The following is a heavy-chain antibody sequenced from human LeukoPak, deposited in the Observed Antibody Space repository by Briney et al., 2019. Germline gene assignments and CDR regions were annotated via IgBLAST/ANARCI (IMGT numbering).Heavy chain of an antibody. Sequence: ASVKVSCKASGYTFTGYYIHWVRQAPGQGLEWMGCINPKSGGTNYAQKFQGRVTMTGDTSIYTAYMELNRLRSDDSAVYYCARDKSAYYGSGGDFSYYYAYYMDVWGKGTTVTISS. CDR3: ARDKSAYYGSGGDFSYYYAYYMDV. CDR1: GYTFTGYY. D-gene: IGHD3-10*01. J-gene: IGHJ6*03. V-gene: IGHV1-2*02. CDR2: INPKSGGT.